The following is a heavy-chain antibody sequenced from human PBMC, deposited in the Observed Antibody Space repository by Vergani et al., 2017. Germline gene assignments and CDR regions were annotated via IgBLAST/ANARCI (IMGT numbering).Heavy chain of an antibody. CDR2: ISGSGGST. J-gene: IGHJ4*02. V-gene: IGHV3-23*01. CDR3: AKDWGSTQRPGRYYFDY. Sequence: CAASGFTFSSYAMRWVRQAPGKGLEWVSAISGSGGSTYYADSVKGRFTISRDNSKNTLYLQMNSLRAEDTAVYYCAKDWGSTQRPGRYYFDYWGQGTLVTVSS. D-gene: IGHD3-16*01. CDR1: GFTFSSYA.